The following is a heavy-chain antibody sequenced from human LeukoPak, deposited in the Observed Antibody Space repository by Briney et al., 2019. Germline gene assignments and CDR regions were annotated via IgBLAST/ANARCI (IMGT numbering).Heavy chain of an antibody. CDR1: GFTFSSYS. J-gene: IGHJ4*02. V-gene: IGHV3-21*01. CDR3: ARARSGYDFDY. D-gene: IGHD5-12*01. Sequence: GGSLRLSCAASGFTFSSYSMNWVRQAPGKGLEWVSSISSSSSYIYYADSVKGRLTISRDNAKNSLYLQMNSLRAEDTAVYYCARARSGYDFDYWGQGTLVTVSS. CDR2: ISSSSSYI.